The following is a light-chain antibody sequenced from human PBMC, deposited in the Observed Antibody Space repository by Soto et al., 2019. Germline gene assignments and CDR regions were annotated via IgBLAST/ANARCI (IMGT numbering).Light chain of an antibody. CDR2: DVS. CDR3: SSYTSASTPLV. CDR1: GSDVGGYNY. J-gene: IGLJ2*01. Sequence: QSALTQPASVSGSPGQSITISCTGTGSDVGGYNYVSWYQQHPGKAPKVMIYDVSNRPSGVSNRFSCSKSGNTASLTISGLQAEDEADYYYSSYTSASTPLVFGGGTKLTVL. V-gene: IGLV2-14*01.